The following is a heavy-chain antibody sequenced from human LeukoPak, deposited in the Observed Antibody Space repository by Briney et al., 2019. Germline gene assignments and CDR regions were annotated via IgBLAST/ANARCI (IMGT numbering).Heavy chain of an antibody. D-gene: IGHD2-2*01. Sequence: GASVKVSCKASGYTFTCYYMHWVRQAPGQGLEWMGWINPNSGGTNYAQKFQGRVNMTRDTSISTAYMELSRLRSDDTAVYYCARDAFPVVVPAAMNGDFDYWGQGTLVTVSS. J-gene: IGHJ4*02. CDR1: GYTFTCYY. CDR3: ARDAFPVVVPAAMNGDFDY. CDR2: INPNSGGT. V-gene: IGHV1-2*02.